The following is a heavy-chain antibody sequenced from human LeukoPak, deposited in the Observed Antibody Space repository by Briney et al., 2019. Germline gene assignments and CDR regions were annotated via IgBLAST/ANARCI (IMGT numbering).Heavy chain of an antibody. V-gene: IGHV3-23*01. CDR1: GLTFSSYA. CDR2: ISGSGATT. J-gene: IGHJ3*02. D-gene: IGHD5-24*01. Sequence: GGSLRLSCAASGLTFSSYAMSWVRQAPGKGLEWVSGISGSGATTYYADSVKGRFSISRDNSKNTLYLQMNSLRVEDTAVYYCAKGDGYNSAFDTWGQGTMVTVSS. CDR3: AKGDGYNSAFDT.